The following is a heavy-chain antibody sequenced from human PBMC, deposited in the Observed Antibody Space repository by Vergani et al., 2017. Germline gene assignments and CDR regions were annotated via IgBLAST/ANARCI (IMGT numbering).Heavy chain of an antibody. V-gene: IGHV1-2*02. D-gene: IGHD1-14*01. CDR3: ARLTGTNHDYDLDL. CDR1: GYPFTVYF. CDR2: VNPNSGDT. J-gene: IGHJ6*03. Sequence: QVQLVQSGAEVKEPGASVKVSCEASGYPFTVYFLHWVRQAPGQGLEWMGWVNPNSGDTHYAQTFPGRVTMTRDTSISTAYLELSRLTYDDTAVYFCARLTGTNHDYDLDLWGKGTTVTVSS.